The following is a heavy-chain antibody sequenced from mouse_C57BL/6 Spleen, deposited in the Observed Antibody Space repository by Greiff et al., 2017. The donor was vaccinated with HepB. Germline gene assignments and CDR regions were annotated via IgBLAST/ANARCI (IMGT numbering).Heavy chain of an antibody. J-gene: IGHJ2*01. Sequence: VQLKQSGPELVKPGASVKISCKASGYTFTDYYMNWVKQSHGKSLEWIGDINPNNGGTSYNQKFKGKATLTVDKSSSTAYMELRSLTSEDSAVYYCARWTTVVANYFDYWGQGTTLTVSS. CDR1: GYTFTDYY. V-gene: IGHV1-26*01. CDR3: ARWTTVVANYFDY. D-gene: IGHD1-1*01. CDR2: INPNNGGT.